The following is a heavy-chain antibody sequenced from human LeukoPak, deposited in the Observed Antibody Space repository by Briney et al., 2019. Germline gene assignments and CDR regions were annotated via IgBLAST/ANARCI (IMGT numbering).Heavy chain of an antibody. CDR3: ALSWGGYAFDI. Sequence: PSETLSLTCTVSGVSISSYYWSWIRQPPGKGLEWIGYIYYSGSTNYNPSLKSRVTISVDTSKNQFSLKLSSVTAADTAVYYCALSWGGYAFDIWGQGTMVTVSS. CDR2: IYYSGST. J-gene: IGHJ3*02. CDR1: GVSISSYY. V-gene: IGHV4-59*08. D-gene: IGHD7-27*01.